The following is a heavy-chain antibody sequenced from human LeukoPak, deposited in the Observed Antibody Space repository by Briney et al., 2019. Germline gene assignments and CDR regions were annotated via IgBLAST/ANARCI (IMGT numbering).Heavy chain of an antibody. CDR1: GFTLSSYW. CDR3: TRDWRNMAFDI. Sequence: GGSLRLSCAASGFTLSSYWMHWVRQAPGQGLVWVSRIISDGSSISYADSVKGRFTISRDNAKNTLYLQMNSLRAEDTAVYYGTRDWRNMAFDIWGQGTMVTVSS. J-gene: IGHJ3*02. CDR2: IISDGSSI. D-gene: IGHD1-14*01. V-gene: IGHV3-74*01.